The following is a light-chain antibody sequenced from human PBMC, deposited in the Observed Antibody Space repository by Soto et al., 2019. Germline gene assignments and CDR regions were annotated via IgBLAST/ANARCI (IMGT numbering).Light chain of an antibody. Sequence: DIQLTQSPSFLSASVGDRVTITCRASLGISSYLAWYQQKPGKAPKLLIYDASTLQSGVPSRFSGSESGTEFTLTISSLQPEDFATYYCQQLNTYPFTFGPGTKVDIK. CDR3: QQLNTYPFT. V-gene: IGKV1-9*01. J-gene: IGKJ3*01. CDR1: LGISSY. CDR2: DAS.